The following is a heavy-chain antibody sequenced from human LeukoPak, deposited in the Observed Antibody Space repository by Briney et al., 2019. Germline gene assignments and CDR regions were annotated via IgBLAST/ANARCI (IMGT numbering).Heavy chain of an antibody. J-gene: IGHJ4*02. Sequence: GGSLRLSCAASGFTFSTYWMHWVRQAPGKGLVWVSRLSPDGSSSIYADSVKGRFTVSRDNAKNTLYLQMNSLRADDAAVYYCTRSPSLGGSYWGFDYWGQGTLLTVSS. V-gene: IGHV3-74*01. CDR1: GFTFSTYW. D-gene: IGHD1-26*01. CDR2: LSPDGSSS. CDR3: TRSPSLGGSYWGFDY.